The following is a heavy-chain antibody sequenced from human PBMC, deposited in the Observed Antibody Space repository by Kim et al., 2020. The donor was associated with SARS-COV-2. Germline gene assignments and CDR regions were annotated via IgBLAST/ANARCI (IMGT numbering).Heavy chain of an antibody. CDR2: A. V-gene: IGHV1-69*02. D-gene: IGHD6-13*01. Sequence: ANYAPKFQGRVTITADKSTSTAYMELSSLRSEETAVYYCARRNSSSWYDWGQGTLVTVSS. CDR3: ARRNSSSWYD. J-gene: IGHJ4*02.